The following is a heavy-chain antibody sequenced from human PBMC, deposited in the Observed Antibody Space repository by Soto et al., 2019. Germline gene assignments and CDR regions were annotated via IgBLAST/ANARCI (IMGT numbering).Heavy chain of an antibody. V-gene: IGHV1-18*01. CDR2: ISAYNGNT. CDR3: ASDLARYSSSWRNWFDP. J-gene: IGHJ5*02. CDR1: GYTFTSYG. D-gene: IGHD6-13*01. Sequence: ASVKVSCKASGYTFTSYGISWVRQAPGQGLEWMGWISAYNGNTNYAQKLQGRVTMTTDTSTSTAYMELRSLRSDDTAVYYCASDLARYSSSWRNWFDPWGQGTLVTVSS.